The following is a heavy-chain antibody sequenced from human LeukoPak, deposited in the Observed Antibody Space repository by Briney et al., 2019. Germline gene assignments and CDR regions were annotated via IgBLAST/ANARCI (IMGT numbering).Heavy chain of an antibody. CDR1: GCTFSSYA. V-gene: IGHV3-23*01. Sequence: GGSLRLSCAASGCTFSSYAMSWVRQAPGKGLEWVSAISGSGDSTYYGDSVKGRFTISRDNSKNTLYLQMNSLRAEDTAVYYCAKTRPLDSSSWSHGDYWGQGTLVTVSS. D-gene: IGHD6-13*01. CDR3: AKTRPLDSSSWSHGDY. J-gene: IGHJ4*02. CDR2: ISGSGDST.